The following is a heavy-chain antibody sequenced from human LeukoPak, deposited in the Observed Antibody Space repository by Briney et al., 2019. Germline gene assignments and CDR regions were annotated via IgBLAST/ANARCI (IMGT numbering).Heavy chain of an antibody. CDR3: ARGAPTGLYYFDY. J-gene: IGHJ4*02. CDR2: IYASGST. Sequence: PSETLSLTCAVSGASISHYSWRWLRQPPGKGLEWIGDIYASGSTSYNPSHTGRVTTSKDTSKNQFSLKLSSVTAADAAVNYCARGAPTGLYYFDYWGQGTLVTVSS. V-gene: IGHV4-59*01. CDR1: GASISHYS. D-gene: IGHD1-1*01.